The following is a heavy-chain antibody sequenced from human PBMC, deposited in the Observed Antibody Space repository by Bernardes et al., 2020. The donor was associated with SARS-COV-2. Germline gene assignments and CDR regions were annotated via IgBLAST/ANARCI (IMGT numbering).Heavy chain of an antibody. CDR3: VRGTIDWNGFDY. V-gene: IGHV3-74*01. Sequence: GSLILSCAASGFTFSRHYMHWVRQVPGTGLVWVSEIRGDGGTTRYADSVEGRFTISRDNAKNTLYLQMYSLGVEDTAVYYCVRGTIDWNGFDYWGRGSLVTVSS. CDR1: GFTFSRHY. J-gene: IGHJ4*02. CDR2: IRGDGGTT. D-gene: IGHD1-1*01.